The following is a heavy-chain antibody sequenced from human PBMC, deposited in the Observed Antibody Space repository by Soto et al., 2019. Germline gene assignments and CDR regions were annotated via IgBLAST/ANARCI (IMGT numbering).Heavy chain of an antibody. CDR1: GGCFSNYY. V-gene: IGHV4-34*01. J-gene: IGHJ1*01. Sequence: QVQLKQWGAGLLKPSEPLSLTCVVSGGCFSNYYWSWIRQTPGKGLEWIGEINHSGSTNYNPSLKTRVTVSVVTPNSPFSLKPSSVTAADTAVYYCARAWSSGFYFQYWGQGALVPVSS. D-gene: IGHD3-22*01. CDR3: ARAWSSGFYFQY. CDR2: INHSGST.